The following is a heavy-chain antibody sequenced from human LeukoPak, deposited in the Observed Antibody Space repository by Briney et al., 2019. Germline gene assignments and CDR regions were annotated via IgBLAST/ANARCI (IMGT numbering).Heavy chain of an antibody. CDR1: GYTFTNYF. J-gene: IGHJ4*02. Sequence: ASVKVSCKASGYTFTNYFIHWVRQAPGQGLEWMGWVNPNSGGTNYAQKFQGRVTMTRDTSISTAYMELSRLRSDDTAVYYCARRGRDKAEYAPGSYDRSWGYWGQGTLVTVSS. CDR2: VNPNSGGT. V-gene: IGHV1-2*02. CDR3: ARRGRDKAEYAPGSYDRSWGY. D-gene: IGHD3-10*01.